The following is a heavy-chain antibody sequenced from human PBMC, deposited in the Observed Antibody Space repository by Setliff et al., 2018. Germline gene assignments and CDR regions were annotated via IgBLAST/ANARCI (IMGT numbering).Heavy chain of an antibody. D-gene: IGHD2-2*01. Sequence: SETLSLTCAVSYYSISSGYYWGWIRQPPGKGLEWIGSMYHSGSTYYSPSLESRVTISVVMSKNHLSLKLSSVTAADTAVYYCARHIWGAKMQLPHDVFDIWGQGTMVTVSS. CDR2: MYHSGST. V-gene: IGHV4-38-2*01. CDR3: ARHIWGAKMQLPHDVFDI. J-gene: IGHJ3*02. CDR1: YYSISSGYY.